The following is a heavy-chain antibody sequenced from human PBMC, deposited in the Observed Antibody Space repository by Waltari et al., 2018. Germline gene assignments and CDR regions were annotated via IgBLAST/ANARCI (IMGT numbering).Heavy chain of an antibody. CDR1: GGSISSSSYY. J-gene: IGHJ4*02. CDR2: IYYSGST. D-gene: IGHD1-26*01. CDR3: ARGSVGATWHY. Sequence: QLQLQESGPGLVKPSETLSLTCTVSGGSISSSSYYWGWIRQPPGQGLEWIGSIYYSGSTYYNPSLKSRVTISVDTSKNQFSLKLSSVTAADTAVYYCARGSVGATWHYWGQGTLVTVSS. V-gene: IGHV4-39*07.